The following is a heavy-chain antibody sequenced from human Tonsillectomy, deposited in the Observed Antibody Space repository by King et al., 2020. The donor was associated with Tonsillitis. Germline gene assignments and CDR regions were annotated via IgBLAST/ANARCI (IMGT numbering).Heavy chain of an antibody. CDR3: AKDGMTTVTYHYFDY. CDR1: GFTFSNYV. J-gene: IGHJ4*02. Sequence: VQLVESGGGLVQTGGSLRHSCAASGFTFSNYVMSWVRQAPGKGLEWVSAISGSDGSTYYADSVKGRFTISRDNSKNTLYLQMNSLRAEDTALYYCAKDGMTTVTYHYFDYWGQGTLATVSS. CDR2: ISGSDGST. D-gene: IGHD4-17*01. V-gene: IGHV3-23*04.